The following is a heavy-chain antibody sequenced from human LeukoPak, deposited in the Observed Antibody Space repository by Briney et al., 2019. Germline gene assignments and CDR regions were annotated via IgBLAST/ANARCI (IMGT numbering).Heavy chain of an antibody. J-gene: IGHJ6*02. CDR1: GGSINYYY. CDR2: IYYSGSS. V-gene: IGHV4-59*01. CDR3: ARVLYYYGSGTYYRRSYGMDV. Sequence: PETLSLTCTVSGGSINYYYWSWIRQPPGKGLEWIGYIYYSGSSNYNPSLKSRVTISIDTSKNQFSLELSSVTAADTAVYYCARVLYYYGSGTYYRRSYGMDVWGQGTTVTVSS. D-gene: IGHD3-10*01.